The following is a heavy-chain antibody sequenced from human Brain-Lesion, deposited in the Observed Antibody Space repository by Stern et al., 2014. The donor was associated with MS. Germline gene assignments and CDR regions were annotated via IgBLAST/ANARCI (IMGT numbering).Heavy chain of an antibody. CDR3: ATLSPGAGGNYYRHFDY. CDR1: GYTLTELS. Sequence: QVQLVESEAEVKKPGASVKVSCKVSGYTLTELSMHWVRQAPRPGLEWMGGFDPEDGETIYAQKFQGRVTMTEDTSTDTAYMELSSLRSEDTAVYYCATLSPGAGGNYYRHFDYWGQGTLVTVSS. V-gene: IGHV1-24*01. CDR2: FDPEDGET. J-gene: IGHJ4*02. D-gene: IGHD1-26*01.